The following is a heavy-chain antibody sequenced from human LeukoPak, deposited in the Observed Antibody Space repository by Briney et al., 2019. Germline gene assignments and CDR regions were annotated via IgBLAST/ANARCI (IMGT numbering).Heavy chain of an antibody. V-gene: IGHV3-21*01. CDR3: ARGGYSSSWSRGPHAFDI. J-gene: IGHJ3*02. Sequence: PGGSLRLSCAASGFTFSSYSMNWVRQAPGKGLEWVSSISSSSSYIYYADSVKGRFTISRDNAKNSLYLQMNSLRAEDTAVYYCARGGYSSSWSRGPHAFDIWGQGTMVTVSS. D-gene: IGHD6-13*01. CDR1: GFTFSSYS. CDR2: ISSSSSYI.